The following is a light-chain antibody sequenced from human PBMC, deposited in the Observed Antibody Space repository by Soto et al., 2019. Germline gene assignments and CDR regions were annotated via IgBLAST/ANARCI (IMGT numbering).Light chain of an antibody. Sequence: QSVLTQPASVSGSPGQSITISCTGTSSDVGDYNYVSWYQQHPGKAPKFMIYDVSIRPSGVSNRFSGSKSGNTASLTISGLQAEDEADYYCSSYTSGSRYVFGTGTKVTVL. CDR1: SSDVGDYNY. CDR2: DVS. V-gene: IGLV2-14*01. J-gene: IGLJ1*01. CDR3: SSYTSGSRYV.